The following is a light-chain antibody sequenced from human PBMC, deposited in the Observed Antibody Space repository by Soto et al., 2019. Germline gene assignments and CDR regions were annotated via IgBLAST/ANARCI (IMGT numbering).Light chain of an antibody. J-gene: IGKJ2*01. CDR1: QSIRNN. Sequence: EIVLTQSPATLSVSPGERVTLSCRASQSIRNNLAWHQQKPGQPPRLLIYGASTTATGVPARFSGSGFGTEFTLTISSLQSEDFAVYYCQRYDDWPYTFGQVTKLEIK. CDR2: GAS. V-gene: IGKV3-15*01. CDR3: QRYDDWPYT.